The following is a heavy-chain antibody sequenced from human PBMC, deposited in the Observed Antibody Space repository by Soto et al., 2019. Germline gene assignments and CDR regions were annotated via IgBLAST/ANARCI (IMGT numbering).Heavy chain of an antibody. J-gene: IGHJ6*02. CDR2: ISSSSSYT. CDR1: GFTFSDYY. CDR3: ARRRLRFLVGMDV. V-gene: IGHV3-11*06. D-gene: IGHD3-3*01. Sequence: GGSLRLSCAASGFTFSDYYMSWIRQAPGKGLEWVSYISSSSSYTNYADSVKGRFTISRDNAKNSLYLQMNSLRAEDTAVYYCARRRLRFLVGMDVRGQGTTVTVSS.